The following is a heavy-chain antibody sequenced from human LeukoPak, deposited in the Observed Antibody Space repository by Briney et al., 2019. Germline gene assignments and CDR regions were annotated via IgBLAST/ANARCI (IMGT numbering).Heavy chain of an antibody. D-gene: IGHD4-23*01. Sequence: GGSLRLSCAASGFTFSSYAMHWVRQAPGKGLEWVAVISYDGSNKYYADSVKGRFTISRDNSKNTLYLQMNSLRAEDTAVYYCAKGSGGNSYNWFDPWGQGTLVTVSS. J-gene: IGHJ5*02. V-gene: IGHV3-30-3*01. CDR2: ISYDGSNK. CDR1: GFTFSSYA. CDR3: AKGSGGNSYNWFDP.